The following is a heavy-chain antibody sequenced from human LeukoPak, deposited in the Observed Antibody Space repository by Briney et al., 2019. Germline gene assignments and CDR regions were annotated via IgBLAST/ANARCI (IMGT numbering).Heavy chain of an antibody. D-gene: IGHD3-3*01. CDR1: GYTFTSYG. V-gene: IGHV1-18*01. CDR2: ICAYKGNT. J-gene: IGHJ5*02. CDR3: ARGLEWLTRRHTWFDP. Sequence: ASVKVSCKASGYTFTSYGISWVRQAPGQGLEWMGWICAYKGNTNYAQKLQGRVTMTTDTSTSTAYMELRSLRSDDTAVYYCARGLEWLTRRHTWFDPWGHGTLVTVSS.